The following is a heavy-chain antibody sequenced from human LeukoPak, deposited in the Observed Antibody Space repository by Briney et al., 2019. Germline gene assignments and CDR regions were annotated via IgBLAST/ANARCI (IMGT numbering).Heavy chain of an antibody. J-gene: IGHJ4*02. D-gene: IGHD6-19*01. CDR2: ISDGGGST. Sequence: GGSLRLSCAASGFTFSSYDMSWVRQAPGKGLEWVSSISDGGGSTYYADSVKGRFTISRDNSKNTLYLQMNSLRAEDTAVYYCAKEGAVAGFDYWGQGTLVTVSS. V-gene: IGHV3-23*01. CDR1: GFTFSSYD. CDR3: AKEGAVAGFDY.